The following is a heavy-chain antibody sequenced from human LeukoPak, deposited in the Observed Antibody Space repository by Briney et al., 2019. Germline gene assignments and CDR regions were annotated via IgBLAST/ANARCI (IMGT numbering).Heavy chain of an antibody. V-gene: IGHV4-59*12. D-gene: IGHD3-10*01. J-gene: IGHJ4*02. CDR3: ARRYYYNLGSFPFDF. Sequence: SETLSLTCTVSGGSISSYYWSWIRQPPGKGLEWIGYIYYSGSTNYNPSLNSRVTISEDTSKNQFYLNLSSVTAADTAVYYCARRYYYNLGSFPFDFGRQGTLVTVSS. CDR2: IYYSGST. CDR1: GGSISSYY.